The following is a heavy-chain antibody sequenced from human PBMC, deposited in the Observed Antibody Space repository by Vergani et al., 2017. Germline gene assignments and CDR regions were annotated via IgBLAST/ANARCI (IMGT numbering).Heavy chain of an antibody. CDR1: GYTFTSYG. J-gene: IGHJ6*03. V-gene: IGHV1-18*01. CDR3: ARXRPPEYCSSTSCYYYYYYYYMDV. Sequence: QVQLVQSGAEVKKPGASVKVSCKASGYTFTSYGISWVRQAPGQGLEWMGWISAYNGNTNYAQKLQGRVTMTTDTSTSTAYMELRSLRSDDTAVYYCARXRPPEYCSSTSCYYYYYYYYMDVWGKGTTVTVSS. CDR2: ISAYNGNT. D-gene: IGHD2-2*01.